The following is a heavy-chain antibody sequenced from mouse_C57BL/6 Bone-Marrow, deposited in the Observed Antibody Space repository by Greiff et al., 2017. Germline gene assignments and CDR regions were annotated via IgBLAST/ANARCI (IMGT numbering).Heavy chain of an antibody. CDR1: GYTFTDYY. Sequence: VQLQQSGPELVKPGASVKISCKASGYTFTDYYMNWVKQSHGKSLEWIGDINPNNGGTSYNQKFKGKATLTVDKSSSTAYMELRSLTSEDSAVYYCASRTATWFAYWGQGTLVTVSA. CDR2: INPNNGGT. CDR3: ASRTATWFAY. J-gene: IGHJ3*01. V-gene: IGHV1-26*01.